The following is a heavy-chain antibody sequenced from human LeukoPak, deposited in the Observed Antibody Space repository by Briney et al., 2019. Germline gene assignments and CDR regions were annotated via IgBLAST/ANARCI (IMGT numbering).Heavy chain of an antibody. CDR2: ISYDGNNK. D-gene: IGHD3-3*01. Sequence: GGSLRLSCAASGFTFSTHAMHWVRQAPGKGLESVALISYDGNNKYYADSVKGRFTISRDNAKNTLYLQMNSLRAEDTAVYYCARESGDYYYYYMDVWGKGTTVTVSS. J-gene: IGHJ6*03. CDR3: ARESGDYYYYYMDV. CDR1: GFTFSTHA. V-gene: IGHV3-30*07.